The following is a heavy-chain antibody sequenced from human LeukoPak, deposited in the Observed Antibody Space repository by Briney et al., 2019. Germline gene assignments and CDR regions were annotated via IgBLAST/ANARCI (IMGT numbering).Heavy chain of an antibody. D-gene: IGHD3-9*01. J-gene: IGHJ4*02. CDR1: GFTFSSYA. Sequence: GGSLRLSCAASGFTFSSYAMSWVRQAPGKGLEWVSAISGSGGSTYYADSVKGRFTISRDNSKKTLFLQMNSLRAEDTAVYYCAFSGGILTAPNPSFDYWGQGTLVTVSS. V-gene: IGHV3-23*01. CDR2: ISGSGGST. CDR3: AFSGGILTAPNPSFDY.